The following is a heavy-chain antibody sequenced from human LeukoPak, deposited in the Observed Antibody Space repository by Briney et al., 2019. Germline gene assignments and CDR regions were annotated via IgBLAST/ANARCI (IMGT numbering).Heavy chain of an antibody. CDR1: GFTFSNFW. D-gene: IGHD6-6*01. CDR2: IKQDETEK. V-gene: IGHV3-7*03. J-gene: IGHJ4*02. CDR3: ARLTQLARGRY. Sequence: PGGSLRLSCTASGFTFSNFWMGWVRQAPGKGLEWVANIKQDETEKFYLGSVKGRFTISRDNAENSLYLQMSSLRAEDTAVYYCARLTQLARGRYWGQGTLVTVSS.